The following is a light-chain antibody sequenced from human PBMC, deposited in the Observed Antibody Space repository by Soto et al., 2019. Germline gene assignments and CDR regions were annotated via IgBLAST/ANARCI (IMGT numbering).Light chain of an antibody. CDR1: SSDVGAYNY. CDR3: SSYTGNADILYV. J-gene: IGLJ6*01. CDR2: EVT. V-gene: IGLV2-8*01. Sequence: QSALIQPPSASGSPGQSVTISCTGTSSDVGAYNYVSWYQLHPGKAPKLMISEVTKRPSGVPDRFSGSKSGNTASLTVSGLQADDEADYHCSSYTGNADILYVFGSGTKLTVL.